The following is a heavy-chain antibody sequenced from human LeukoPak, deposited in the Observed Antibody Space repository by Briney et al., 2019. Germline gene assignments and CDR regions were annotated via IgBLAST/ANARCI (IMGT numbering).Heavy chain of an antibody. CDR1: GFTFSSYA. D-gene: IGHD3-22*01. CDR2: ISYDGSNK. J-gene: IGHJ4*02. CDR3: ARDETLYDSSPGYFDY. Sequence: PGRSLRLSCAASGFTFSSYAMHWVRQAPGKGLEWVAVISYDGSNKYYADSVKGRFTISRDNSKNTLYLQMNSLRAEDTAVYYCARDETLYDSSPGYFDYWGQGTLVTVSS. V-gene: IGHV3-30-3*01.